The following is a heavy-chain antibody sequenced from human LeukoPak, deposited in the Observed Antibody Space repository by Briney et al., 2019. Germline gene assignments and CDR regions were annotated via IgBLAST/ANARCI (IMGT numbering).Heavy chain of an antibody. J-gene: IGHJ4*01. CDR3: ARRGTSSSWAHFDY. CDR1: GFIFSTYW. V-gene: IGHV3-7*05. D-gene: IGHD6-13*01. Sequence: GGCLRLSCAASGFIFSTYWLTWVRQAPGKGLEWVANIIQDGSEVYYVDSVPARFTISRDNVKNSLYLQMNSLGAEDTAVYYCARRGTSSSWAHFDYWGQRTLPTVSS. CDR2: IIQDGSEV.